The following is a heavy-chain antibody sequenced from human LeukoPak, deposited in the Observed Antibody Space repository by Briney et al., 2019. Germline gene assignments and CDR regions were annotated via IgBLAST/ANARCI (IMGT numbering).Heavy chain of an antibody. CDR2: IYHSGSI. V-gene: IGHV4-34*01. D-gene: IGHD2-8*01. Sequence: SETLSLTCAVYGGSFSGYYWSWIRQPPGKGLEWIGEIYHSGSINYNPSLKSRVTISVDKSKNQLSLRLTSVTAADTAVYYCARDNGAIRAYYYHGMDVWSQGTTVTVSS. J-gene: IGHJ6*02. CDR3: ARDNGAIRAYYYHGMDV. CDR1: GGSFSGYY.